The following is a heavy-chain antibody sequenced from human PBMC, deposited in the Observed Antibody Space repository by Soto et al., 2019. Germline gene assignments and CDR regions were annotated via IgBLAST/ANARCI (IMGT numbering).Heavy chain of an antibody. V-gene: IGHV1-46*01. CDR2: IYPHGGST. CDR1: GNTFTSYC. Sequence: VSVKGSCKAPGNTFTSYCQYLVRQAPRQGLEWMEVIYPHGGSTKHAQKCQCRITTTRDTSRSTVYLELSSLRSDDTAMYFCARSSGGNFGIIIEGFNWFVPWGQGT. J-gene: IGHJ5*02. D-gene: IGHD3-3*01. CDR3: ARSSGGNFGIIIEGFNWFVP.